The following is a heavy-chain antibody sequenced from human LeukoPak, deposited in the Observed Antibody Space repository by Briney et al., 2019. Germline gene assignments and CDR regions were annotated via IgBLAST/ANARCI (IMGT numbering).Heavy chain of an antibody. CDR3: ARAPYYYDSSGYYSY. Sequence: PSETLSLTCAVYGGSFSGYYWSWIRQPPGKGLEWIGEINHSGSTNYNTSLKRGVNISVEKSKNQFSLKLSSVTAADTAVYYCARAPYYYDSSGYYSYWGQGTLVTVSS. CDR2: INHSGST. V-gene: IGHV4-34*01. D-gene: IGHD3-22*01. J-gene: IGHJ4*02. CDR1: GGSFSGYY.